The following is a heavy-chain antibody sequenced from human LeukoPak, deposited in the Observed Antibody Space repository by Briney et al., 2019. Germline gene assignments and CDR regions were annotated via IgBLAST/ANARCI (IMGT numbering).Heavy chain of an antibody. CDR3: AREGRSSTPGY. Sequence: SETLSLTCTVSGGSIGSYYWSWVRQPAGQGLEWIGRISSSGSTNCNPSLKSRLTMSVDTSKNHFSLKLSSVTAADTAVYYCAREGRSSTPGYWGQGTLVTVSS. V-gene: IGHV4-4*07. D-gene: IGHD2-15*01. J-gene: IGHJ4*02. CDR1: GGSIGSYY. CDR2: ISSSGST.